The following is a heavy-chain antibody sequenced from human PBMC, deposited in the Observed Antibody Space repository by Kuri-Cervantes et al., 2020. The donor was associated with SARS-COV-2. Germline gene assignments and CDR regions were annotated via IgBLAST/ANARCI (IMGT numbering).Heavy chain of an antibody. CDR1: GGSISSYY. Sequence: ESLKISCTVSGGSISSYYWSWIRQPPGKGLEWIGYIYYSGSTNYNPSLKSRVTISVDTSKNQFSLKLSSVTAADTAVYYCARGEVEVRGVSLFDYWGQGTLVTVSS. CDR2: IYYSGST. V-gene: IGHV4-59*01. J-gene: IGHJ4*02. D-gene: IGHD3-10*01. CDR3: ARGEVEVRGVSLFDY.